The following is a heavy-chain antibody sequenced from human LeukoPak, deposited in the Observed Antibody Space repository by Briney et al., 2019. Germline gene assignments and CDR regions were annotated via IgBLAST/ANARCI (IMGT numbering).Heavy chain of an antibody. CDR1: GFAFSSYA. D-gene: IGHD3-22*01. Sequence: PGGSLRFSCAASGFAFSSYAMSWVRQAPGKGLEWVSAISGSGGSTYYADSVKGRFTISRDNSKNTLYLQMNRLRAEDTAVYYCAKDLGSYYYDSSGSVWGQGTLVTVSS. CDR2: ISGSGGST. J-gene: IGHJ4*02. CDR3: AKDLGSYYYDSSGSV. V-gene: IGHV3-23*01.